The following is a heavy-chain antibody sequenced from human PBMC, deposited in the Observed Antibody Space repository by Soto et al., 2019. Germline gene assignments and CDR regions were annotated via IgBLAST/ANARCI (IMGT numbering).Heavy chain of an antibody. CDR3: ARAKYYDFWSGPEDAYYYMDV. J-gene: IGHJ6*03. D-gene: IGHD3-3*01. CDR1: GFTFSTNS. Sequence: GGSLRLSCAASGFTFSTNSMNWVRQAPGKGLEWVSYIGSGRSTIYYADSVKGRFTISRDNAKNSLYLQMNSLRADDTAVYYCARAKYYDFWSGPEDAYYYMDVWGKGTTVTVSS. CDR2: IGSGRSTI. V-gene: IGHV3-48*01.